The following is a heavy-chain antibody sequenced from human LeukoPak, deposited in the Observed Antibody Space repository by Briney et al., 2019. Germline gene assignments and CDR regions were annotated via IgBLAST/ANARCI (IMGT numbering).Heavy chain of an antibody. CDR3: AKDQPPQDSGVSLYAP. D-gene: IGHD2-15*01. Sequence: GGSLRLSCAASGFTFSTYGMHWVRQAPGKGLDWVAFIRSDESDEFYAESVKGRFTISRDNSKNTLYLQMNSLRTEDTAVYYCAKDQPPQDSGVSLYAPWARGPLVTVS. CDR2: IRSDESDE. CDR1: GFTFSTYG. J-gene: IGHJ5*02. V-gene: IGHV3-30*02.